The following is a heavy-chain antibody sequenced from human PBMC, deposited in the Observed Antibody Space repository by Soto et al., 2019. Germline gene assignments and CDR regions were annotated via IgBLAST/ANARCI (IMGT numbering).Heavy chain of an antibody. CDR3: AGAVHLGWFLYSDGMDV. V-gene: IGHV1-3*01. CDR1: GYTFTSYA. D-gene: IGHD3-3*01. CDR2: INAGNGNT. J-gene: IGHJ6*02. Sequence: ASVKVSCKASGYTFTSYAMHWVRQAPGQRLEWMGWINAGNGNTKYSQKFQGRVTITRDTSASTAYLELSILRSEDTAVYYCAGAVHLGWFLYSDGMDVWGQGTTVTVSS.